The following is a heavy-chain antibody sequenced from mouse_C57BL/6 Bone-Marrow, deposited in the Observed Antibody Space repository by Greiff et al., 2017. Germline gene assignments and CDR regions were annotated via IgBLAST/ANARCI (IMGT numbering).Heavy chain of an antibody. D-gene: IGHD1-1*01. J-gene: IGHJ2*01. V-gene: IGHV1-15*01. CDR2: IDPETGGT. CDR1: GYTFTDYE. CDR3: TEGAHYYGSSRDY. Sequence: QVQLQQSGAELVRPGASVTLSCKASGYTFTDYEMHWVKQTPVHGLEWIGAIDPETGGTAYNQKFKGKAILTADKSSSTAYMELRSLTSEDSAVYYWTEGAHYYGSSRDYWGQGTTLTVSS.